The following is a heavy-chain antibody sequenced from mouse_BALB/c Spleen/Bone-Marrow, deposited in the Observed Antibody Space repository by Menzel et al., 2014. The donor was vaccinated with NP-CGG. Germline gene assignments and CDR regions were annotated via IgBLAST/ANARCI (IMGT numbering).Heavy chain of an antibody. V-gene: IGHV4-1*02. J-gene: IGHJ4*01. CDR3: ARPNGTPYAMDY. Sequence: EVKVEESGGGLVQPGGSLKLSCAASGFDSSRYWMSWVRQAPGKGLEWIGEINPDSSTINYTPSLKDKFIISRDNAKSALYQKMNKVRSEDTALYYCARPNGTPYAMDYWGQGTSVTVSS. CDR1: GFDSSRYW. CDR2: INPDSSTI.